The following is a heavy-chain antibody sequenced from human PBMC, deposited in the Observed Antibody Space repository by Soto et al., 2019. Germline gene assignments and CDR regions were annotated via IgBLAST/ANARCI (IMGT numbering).Heavy chain of an antibody. D-gene: IGHD2-2*01. CDR3: ARGVPAAMSGVDYYYYYGMDV. J-gene: IGHJ6*02. V-gene: IGHV1-2*04. CDR2: INPNSGGT. CDR1: GYTFTGYY. Sequence: QVQLVQSGAEVKKPGASVKVSCKASGYTFTGYYMHWVRQAPGQGLEWMGWINPNSGGTNYAQKFQGWVTMTRDTSISTAYMELSRLRSDDTAVYYCARGVPAAMSGVDYYYYYGMDVWGQGTTVTVSS.